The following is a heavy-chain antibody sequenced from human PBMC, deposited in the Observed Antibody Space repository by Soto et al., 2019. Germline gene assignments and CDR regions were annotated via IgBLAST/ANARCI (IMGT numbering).Heavy chain of an antibody. J-gene: IGHJ5*02. V-gene: IGHV4-59*01. D-gene: IGHD1-26*01. CDR3: ARSYSGTFYGYDT. Sequence: VSLTCTVSGGSISSYHWSWIRQSPGKGLEWIGYVFYTGSTKYNPALKRRVTISVDTSKNQFSLKLSSVSAADTGLYYCARSYSGTFYGYDTWGQGILVTVSS. CDR2: VFYTGST. CDR1: GGSISSYH.